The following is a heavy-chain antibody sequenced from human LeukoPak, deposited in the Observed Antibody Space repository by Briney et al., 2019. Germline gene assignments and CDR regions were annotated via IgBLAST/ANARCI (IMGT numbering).Heavy chain of an antibody. Sequence: GESLKISCRGSGYSFTTYWIGWVRQMPGKGLEWMGIIYPGDSDTRYSPSFQGQFTMSADKSINTAYLQCSSLKASDTAMYYCARRQGCSSTSCPPDSWGQGTLVTVSS. CDR2: IYPGDSDT. CDR1: GYSFTTYW. J-gene: IGHJ4*02. V-gene: IGHV5-51*01. CDR3: ARRQGCSSTSCPPDS. D-gene: IGHD2-2*01.